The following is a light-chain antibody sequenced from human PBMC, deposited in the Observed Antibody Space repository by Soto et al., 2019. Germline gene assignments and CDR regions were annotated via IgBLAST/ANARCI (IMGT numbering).Light chain of an antibody. Sequence: QSALTQPASVSGSPGQSITISCTGTSSDVGGYYYVSWYKHHPGKAPKLIIYQVTSRPSGVSTRFSASKSGNTASLTISALQAEDEALYYCCSYSSSSTFYVFGTGTKLTVL. CDR3: CSYSSSSTFYV. CDR2: QVT. J-gene: IGLJ1*01. CDR1: SSDVGGYYY. V-gene: IGLV2-14*01.